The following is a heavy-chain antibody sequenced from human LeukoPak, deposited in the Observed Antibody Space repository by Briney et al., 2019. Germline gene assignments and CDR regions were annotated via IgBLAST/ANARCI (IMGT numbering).Heavy chain of an antibody. CDR3: ARDGGSAWFLDY. CDR1: GFTFSSYW. Sequence: PGGSLRLSCAASGFTFSSYWMSWVRQAPGKGLEWVSYISSSGNTTKNADSVKGRFTITRDNAKNSLYLQMNSLRAEDTAVYYYARDGGSAWFLDYWGQGTLVIVSS. J-gene: IGHJ4*02. V-gene: IGHV3-48*04. CDR2: ISSSGNTT. D-gene: IGHD6-19*01.